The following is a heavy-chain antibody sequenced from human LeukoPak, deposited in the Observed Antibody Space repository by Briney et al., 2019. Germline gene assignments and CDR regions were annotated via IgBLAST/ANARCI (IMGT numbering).Heavy chain of an antibody. D-gene: IGHD3-3*01. J-gene: IGHJ5*02. CDR1: GGSMNNYH. Sequence: TSETLSLTCNVSGGSMNNYHWNWIWQAPGKGLEWIGYIYYGGSTNYNPSLKSRVTISADASDNQFFLKLTSVTAADTAVYYCARGWSGVPYWFDPWGQGTLVTVSS. CDR2: IYYGGST. CDR3: ARGWSGVPYWFDP. V-gene: IGHV4-59*01.